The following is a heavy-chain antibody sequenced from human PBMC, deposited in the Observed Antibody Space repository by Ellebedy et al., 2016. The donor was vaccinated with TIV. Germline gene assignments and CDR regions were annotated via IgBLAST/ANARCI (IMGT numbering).Heavy chain of an antibody. V-gene: IGHV4-59*08. CDR3: ATYTMGRLDY. CDR1: GGSTSSYY. Sequence: SETLSLTCTVSGGSTSSYYWSWIRQPPGQGLEWIGYIYYSGSTNYNPSLKSRVTISVDTSKNQFSLKLSSVTAADTAVYYCATYTMGRLDYWGQGTLVTVSS. J-gene: IGHJ4*02. CDR2: IYYSGST. D-gene: IGHD1-1*01.